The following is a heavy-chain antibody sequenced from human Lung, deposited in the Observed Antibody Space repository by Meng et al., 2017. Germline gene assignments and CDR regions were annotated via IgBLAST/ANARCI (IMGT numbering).Heavy chain of an antibody. CDR2: TYHSGST. J-gene: IGHJ4*02. D-gene: IGHD1-26*01. V-gene: IGHV4-30-2*01. CDR3: ARFIRGSYIDY. CDR1: GGSISSGGYS. Sequence: QLQVQESGSGLVKPSQTLSLTCAVSGGSISSGGYSWSWIRQPPGKGLEWIGYTYHSGSTYYNPSLKSRVTISVDRSKNQFSLKVSSVTAADTAIYYCARFIRGSYIDYWCQGTLVTVSS.